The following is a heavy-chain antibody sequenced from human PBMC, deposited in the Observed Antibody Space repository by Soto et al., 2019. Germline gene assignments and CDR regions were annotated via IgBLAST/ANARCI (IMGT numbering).Heavy chain of an antibody. D-gene: IGHD1-1*01. CDR1: RFTFSTSF. CDR2: TCRYGREL. Sequence: HXGSTGLCCTAARFTFSTSFMHWVRHTPGTGLVWVSRTCRYGRELYYADSVKGRFTISRDDAKNTLYLQMDSLRVEDTGIYYCVRGTTAWRGMDFWGQGPLVTGSS. CDR3: VRGTTAWRGMDF. V-gene: IGHV3-74*01. J-gene: IGHJ4*02.